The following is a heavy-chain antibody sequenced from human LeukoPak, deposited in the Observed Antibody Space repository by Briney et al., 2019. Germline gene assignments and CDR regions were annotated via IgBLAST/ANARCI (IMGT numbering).Heavy chain of an antibody. CDR1: GGSISSGGYS. V-gene: IGHV4-30-2*01. J-gene: IGHJ3*02. Sequence: SQTLSLTCAVSGGSISSGGYSWSWIRQPPGKGLEWIGYIYHSGSTYYNPSLKSRVTISVDRSKSQFSLKLSSVTAADTAVYYCARFGTYQLFWSGGSCYQPNAFVIWGQGTTVTVSS. CDR2: IYHSGST. CDR3: ARFGTYQLFWSGGSCYQPNAFVI. D-gene: IGHD2-15*01.